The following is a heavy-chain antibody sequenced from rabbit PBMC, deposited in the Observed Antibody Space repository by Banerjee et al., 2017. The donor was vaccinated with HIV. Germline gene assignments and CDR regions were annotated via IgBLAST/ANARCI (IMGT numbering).Heavy chain of an antibody. J-gene: IGHJ4*01. CDR3: ARRTYVAGTAYSTNL. CDR1: GFSFSSGYD. V-gene: IGHV1S40*01. Sequence: QSLEESGGDLVKPGTSLTLTCTASGFSFSSGYDMCWVRQAPGKGLEWIACIHGGGDDFTYYATWAKGRFTISKTSSTTVTLQMTSLTAADTATHFCARRTYVAGTAYSTNLWGPGTLVTVS. CDR2: IHGGGDDFT. D-gene: IGHD8-1*01.